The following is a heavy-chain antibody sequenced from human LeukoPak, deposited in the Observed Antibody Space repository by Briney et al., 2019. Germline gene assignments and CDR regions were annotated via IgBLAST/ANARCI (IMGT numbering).Heavy chain of an antibody. CDR1: GFTFSSYA. CDR3: VKDYSTIAAAANPLFDY. Sequence: GGSLRLSCAASGFTFSSYAMSWVRQAPGKGLEWVSAISGSGSDTEYADSVKGRFTISRDNSKNTLYLQMHSLRAEDTAVYYCVKDYSTIAAAANPLFDYWGQGALVTVSS. CDR2: ISGSGSDT. V-gene: IGHV3-23*01. J-gene: IGHJ4*02. D-gene: IGHD6-13*01.